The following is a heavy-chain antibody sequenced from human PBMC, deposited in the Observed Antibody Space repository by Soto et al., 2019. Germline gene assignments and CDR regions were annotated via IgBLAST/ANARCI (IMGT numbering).Heavy chain of an antibody. Sequence: SETLSLTCTVSGGSISSSSYYWGWIRQPPGKGLEWIGSIYYSGSTYYNPSLKSRVTISVDTSKNQFSLKLSSVTAADTAVYYCARHAGLVVVPAAIAHWGQGTLVTVSS. J-gene: IGHJ4*02. CDR3: ARHAGLVVVPAAIAH. CDR2: IYYSGST. D-gene: IGHD2-2*02. V-gene: IGHV4-39*01. CDR1: GGSISSSSYY.